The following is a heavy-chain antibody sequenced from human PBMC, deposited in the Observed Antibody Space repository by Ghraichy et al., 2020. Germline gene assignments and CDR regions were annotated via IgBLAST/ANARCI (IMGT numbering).Heavy chain of an antibody. CDR1: GFTFSDYY. V-gene: IGHV3-11*01. CDR2: ISSSGSTI. J-gene: IGHJ5*02. D-gene: IGHD5-12*01. Sequence: GSLRLSCAASGFTFSDYYMSWIRQAPGKGLEWVSYISSSGSTIYYADSVKGRFTISRDNAKNSLYLQMNSLRAEDTAVYYCARVGVAKSWLDWFDPWGQGTLVTVSS. CDR3: ARVGVAKSWLDWFDP.